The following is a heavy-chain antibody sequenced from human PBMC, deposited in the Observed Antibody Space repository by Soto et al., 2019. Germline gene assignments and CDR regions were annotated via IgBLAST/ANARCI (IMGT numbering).Heavy chain of an antibody. CDR1: GYTFTSYD. CDR3: ARGLLPIHGDINDY. Sequence: QVQLVQSGAEVKKPGASVKVSYKASGYTFTSYDINWVRQATGQGLEWMGWMNPNSGNTGYAQKFQGRVTMTRNTSISTAYMELSSLRSEDTAVYYCARGLLPIHGDINDYWGQGTLVTVSS. CDR2: MNPNSGNT. J-gene: IGHJ4*02. D-gene: IGHD4-17*01. V-gene: IGHV1-8*01.